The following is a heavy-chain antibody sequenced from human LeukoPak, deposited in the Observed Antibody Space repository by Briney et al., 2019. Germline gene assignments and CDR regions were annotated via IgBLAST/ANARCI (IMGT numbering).Heavy chain of an antibody. J-gene: IGHJ4*02. CDR1: GFTFSSYW. CDR3: AGTIAARGSDY. Sequence: GGSLSLSCAASGFTFSSYWMHWVRQTPGRGLVWVSRISTDGSSTSYADSVKGRFTISRDNAKNTLYLQMNSLRAEDTAVYYCAGTIAARGSDYWGQGTLVTVSS. D-gene: IGHD6-6*01. V-gene: IGHV3-74*01. CDR2: ISTDGSST.